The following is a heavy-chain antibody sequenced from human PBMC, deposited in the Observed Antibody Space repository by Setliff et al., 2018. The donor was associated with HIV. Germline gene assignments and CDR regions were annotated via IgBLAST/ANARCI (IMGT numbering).Heavy chain of an antibody. J-gene: IGHJ4*02. CDR3: ASTRIRLIRGAVISNLRTPYFDY. V-gene: IGHV4-30-4*08. CDR2: VYYNWAT. Sequence: WGWIRQPPGKGLEWVGNVYYNWATYYNPSLKGRLSMSTSENQFSLKPTSVTAADTAVYYCASTRIRLIRGAVISNLRTPYFDYWGPGSLVTVSS. D-gene: IGHD3-10*01.